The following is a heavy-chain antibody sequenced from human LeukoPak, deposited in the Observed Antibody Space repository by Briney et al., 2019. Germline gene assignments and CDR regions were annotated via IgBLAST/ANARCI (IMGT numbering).Heavy chain of an antibody. CDR1: GFTFDDYA. CDR3: AKDINYYGMDV. J-gene: IGHJ6*02. CDR2: ISWNSGSI. V-gene: IGHV3-9*01. Sequence: GRSLRLSCAASGFTFDDYAMHWVRQAPGKGLEWVSGISWNSGSIGYADSVKGRFTISRDNAKNSLYPQMNSLRAEDTALYYCAKDINYYGMDVWGQGTTVTVSS.